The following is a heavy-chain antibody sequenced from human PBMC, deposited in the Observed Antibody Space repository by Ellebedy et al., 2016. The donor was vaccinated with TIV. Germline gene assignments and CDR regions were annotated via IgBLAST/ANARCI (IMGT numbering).Heavy chain of an antibody. CDR1: GGTFSSYA. CDR2: IIPIFGTA. CDR3: ARDRPYYDSSGYYYRYLDY. D-gene: IGHD3-22*01. V-gene: IGHV1-69*13. Sequence: SVKVSCXASGGTFSSYAISWVRQAPGQGLEWMGGIIPIFGTANYAQKFQGRVTITADESTSTAYMELSSLRSEDTAVYYCARDRPYYDSSGYYYRYLDYWGQGTLVTVSS. J-gene: IGHJ4*02.